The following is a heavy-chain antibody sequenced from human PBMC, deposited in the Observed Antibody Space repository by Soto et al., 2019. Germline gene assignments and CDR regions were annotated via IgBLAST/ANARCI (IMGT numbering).Heavy chain of an antibody. CDR1: GSTFSTHS. J-gene: IGHJ4*02. D-gene: IGHD2-2*01. Sequence: PGGSLRLSCAASGSTFSTHSMNWVRQAPGKGLEWISYIFSSDVTMYADSVKCRFTISRDNAKNSLYLQMNSLRGEDTAVYFCVGEVGFQLIYWGQGTLVTVSS. V-gene: IGHV3-48*01. CDR2: IFSSDVT. CDR3: VGEVGFQLIY.